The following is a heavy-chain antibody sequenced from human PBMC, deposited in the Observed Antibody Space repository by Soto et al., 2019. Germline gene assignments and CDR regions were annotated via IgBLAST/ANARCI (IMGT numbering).Heavy chain of an antibody. V-gene: IGHV3-7*01. D-gene: IGHD3-3*01. J-gene: IGHJ6*02. Sequence: GGSLRLSCAASGFTFSNYWMSWVRQAPGKGLEWVANIKQDGSEKYYVDSVKSQFTISRDNAKNTLYLQMNSLRAEDTAVYYCAREARITIFGVVIYVWYYYYGMDVWGQGTTVTVSS. CDR3: AREARITIFGVVIYVWYYYYGMDV. CDR2: IKQDGSEK. CDR1: GFTFSNYW.